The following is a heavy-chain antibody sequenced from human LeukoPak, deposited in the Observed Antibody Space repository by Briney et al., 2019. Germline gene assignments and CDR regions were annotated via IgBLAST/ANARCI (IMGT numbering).Heavy chain of an antibody. D-gene: IGHD2-15*01. V-gene: IGHV3-7*03. CDR3: AKDITTVAYCSSDSCYPDY. Sequence: PGGSLRLSCAGSGFTFSSYWMSWVRQAPGKGLEWVANIKEDGSEKYYVDSVKGRFTISRDNAKNSMYLQMNSLRAEDTAVYYCAKDITTVAYCSSDSCYPDYWGQGTLVTVSS. J-gene: IGHJ4*02. CDR1: GFTFSSYW. CDR2: IKEDGSEK.